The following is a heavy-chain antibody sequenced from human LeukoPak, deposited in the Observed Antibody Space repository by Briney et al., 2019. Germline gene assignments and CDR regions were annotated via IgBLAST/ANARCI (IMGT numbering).Heavy chain of an antibody. J-gene: IGHJ4*02. V-gene: IGHV4-4*08. CDR1: GGSISSSY. D-gene: IGHD5-12*01. CDR3: ARGHSGYEDY. Sequence: PSETLSLTCTVSGGSISSSYWSWIRQPPGKGLEWIGYIYTSGSTNYNPSLKSRVTMSVDTSKNQFSLKLSSVTAADTAVYYCARGHSGYEDYWGQGTLVTVSS. CDR2: IYTSGST.